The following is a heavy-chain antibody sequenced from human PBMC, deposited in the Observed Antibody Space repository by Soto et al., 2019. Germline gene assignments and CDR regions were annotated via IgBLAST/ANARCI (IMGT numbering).Heavy chain of an antibody. D-gene: IGHD6-19*01. CDR2: ISYDGSNK. V-gene: IGHV3-30*18. J-gene: IGHJ1*01. CDR1: GFTFSSYG. CDR3: AKDRHVQWLASIFQH. Sequence: QVQLVESGGGVVQPGRSLRLSCAASGFTFSSYGMHWVRQAPGKGLEWVAVISYDGSNKYYADSVKGRFTISRDNSKNTLYLQMNSLRAEDTAVYYCAKDRHVQWLASIFQHWGQGTLVTVSS.